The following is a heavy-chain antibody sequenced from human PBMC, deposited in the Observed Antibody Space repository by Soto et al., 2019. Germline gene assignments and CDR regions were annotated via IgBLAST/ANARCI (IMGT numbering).Heavy chain of an antibody. V-gene: IGHV3-33*01. CDR2: IWYDGSNK. Sequence: QVQLVESGGGVVQPGRSLRLSCAASGFTFSSYGMHWVRQAPGKGLEWVAVIWYDGSNKYYADSVKGRFTISRDNSKNTLYLEMYSLRAEDTAVYYCARDNHYDSSGYLIDYWGQGTLVTVSS. CDR3: ARDNHYDSSGYLIDY. CDR1: GFTFSSYG. J-gene: IGHJ4*02. D-gene: IGHD3-22*01.